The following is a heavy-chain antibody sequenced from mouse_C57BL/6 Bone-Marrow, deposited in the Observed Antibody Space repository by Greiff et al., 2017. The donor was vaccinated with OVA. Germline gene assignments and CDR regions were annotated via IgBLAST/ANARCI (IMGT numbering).Heavy chain of an antibody. V-gene: IGHV14-4*01. D-gene: IGHD2-3*01. Sequence: VQLQQSGAELVRPGASVKLSCTASGFNIKDDYMHWVKQRPEQGLEWIGWIDPENGDTEYASKFQGKATITADTSSNTAYLQLSSLTSEDTAGYYCTTDGYYWFAYWGQGTLVTVSA. CDR3: TTDGYYWFAY. CDR1: GFNIKDDY. J-gene: IGHJ3*01. CDR2: IDPENGDT.